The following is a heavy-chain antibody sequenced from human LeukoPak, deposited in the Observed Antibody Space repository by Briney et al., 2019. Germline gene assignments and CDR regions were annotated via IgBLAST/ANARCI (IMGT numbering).Heavy chain of an antibody. J-gene: IGHJ6*02. D-gene: IGHD6-13*01. Sequence: GALRLSCAASGFTFSSYGMHWVRQAPGKGLEWVAVIWYDGSNKYYADSVKGRFTISRDNSKNTLYLQMNSLRTGDTAVYYCARSHEAAAGEGEGSYYYYYGMDVWGQGTTVTVSS. V-gene: IGHV3-33*01. CDR1: GFTFSSYG. CDR2: IWYDGSNK. CDR3: ARSHEAAAGEGEGSYYYYYGMDV.